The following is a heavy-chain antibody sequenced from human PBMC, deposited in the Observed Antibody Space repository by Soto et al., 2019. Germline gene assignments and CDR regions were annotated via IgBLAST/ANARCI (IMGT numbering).Heavy chain of an antibody. CDR2: IKQDGSEK. J-gene: IGHJ3*02. Sequence: PGGSLRLSCAASGFTFSSYWMSWVRQAPGKGLEWVANIKQDGSEKYYVDSVKGRFTISRDNAKNSLYLQMNSLRAEDTAVYYCARGLGDTAMAINNAFDIWGQGTMVTVSS. CDR3: ARGLGDTAMAINNAFDI. V-gene: IGHV3-7*01. CDR1: GFTFSSYW. D-gene: IGHD5-18*01.